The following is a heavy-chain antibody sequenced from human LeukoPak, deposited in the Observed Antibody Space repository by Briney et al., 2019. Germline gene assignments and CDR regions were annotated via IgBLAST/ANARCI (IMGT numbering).Heavy chain of an antibody. Sequence: PSETLSLTCTVSGGSISSSSYYWGWIRPPPGKGLEWIGCFYYSGSTYYNPSLKSRVTISVATSKNHFYLKLSSVTAADTAVYYCARDGLYYDTPFDYWGQGTLVTVSS. CDR1: GGSISSSSYY. CDR2: FYYSGST. V-gene: IGHV4-39*07. CDR3: ARDGLYYDTPFDY. D-gene: IGHD3-9*01. J-gene: IGHJ4*02.